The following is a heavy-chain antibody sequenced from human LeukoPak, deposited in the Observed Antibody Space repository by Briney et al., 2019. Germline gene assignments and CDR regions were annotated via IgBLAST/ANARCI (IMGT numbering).Heavy chain of an antibody. CDR1: GFTFSSYA. CDR3: AGADSGSWDFGR. D-gene: IGHD6-13*01. V-gene: IGHV3-30-3*01. J-gene: IGHJ4*02. Sequence: PGRSLRLSCAASGFTFSSYAMHWIRQAPGKGLEWVAVISYDGSNKYYADSVKGRFTISRDNSKNTLYLQMNSLRADDTGVYYCAGADSGSWDFGRGAQGTLVTVSS. CDR2: ISYDGSNK.